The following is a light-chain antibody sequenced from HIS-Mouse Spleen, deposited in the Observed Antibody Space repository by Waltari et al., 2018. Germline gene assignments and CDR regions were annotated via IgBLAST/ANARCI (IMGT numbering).Light chain of an antibody. CDR1: QGISSY. V-gene: IGKV1-8*01. J-gene: IGKJ4*01. Sequence: AIRMTQSPSSLSASTGARVTITCRASQGISSYLAWYQQKPGKAPKLLIYAASTLQSGVPSRFSGSGSGTDFTLTISCLQSEDFATYYCQQYYSYPSTFGGGTKVEIK. CDR2: AAS. CDR3: QQYYSYPST.